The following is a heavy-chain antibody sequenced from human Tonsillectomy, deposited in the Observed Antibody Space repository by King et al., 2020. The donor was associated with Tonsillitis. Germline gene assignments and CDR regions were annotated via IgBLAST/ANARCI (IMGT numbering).Heavy chain of an antibody. CDR3: ATRGPGDPQGQAFDM. CDR1: GDSFNSYA. J-gene: IGHJ3*02. Sequence: QLVQSGAEVKKPGSSVKVSCKASGDSFNSYAISWVRQAPGQGLEWMGGIIPMLRTPEYAHKFRDRVTLSADTLTNTAFVELSSLRFGDTAVYFCATRGPGDPQGQAFDMWRRGTSVSLSS. D-gene: IGHD1-26*01. CDR2: IIPMLRTP. V-gene: IGHV1-69*06.